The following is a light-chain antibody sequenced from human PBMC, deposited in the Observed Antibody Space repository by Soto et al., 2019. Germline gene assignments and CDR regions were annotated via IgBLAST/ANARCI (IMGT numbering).Light chain of an antibody. CDR1: QSISSW. V-gene: IGKV1-12*01. Sequence: DIQMTQSPSSVSASVGDRVTITCRASQSISSWLAWYQQKPGTVPKLLIYAAPSLQSGVPSRFSGSGAGTEFTLTITSLQPEDFGTYYCQQGDSFPITFGQGTRLEIK. CDR2: AAP. CDR3: QQGDSFPIT. J-gene: IGKJ5*01.